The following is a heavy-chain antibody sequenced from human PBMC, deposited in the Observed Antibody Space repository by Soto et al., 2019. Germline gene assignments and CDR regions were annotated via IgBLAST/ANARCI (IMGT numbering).Heavy chain of an antibody. CDR3: VRAIGHYGMDV. Sequence: PGGSLRLSCVASGFIFSNCWMHWVRQVPGVGLVWVSHINSDGSSTTYADSVKGRFTISRDNAKNTLYLQMNSLRAEDTAVYYCVRAIGHYGMDVWGRGTTVTVSS. J-gene: IGHJ6*02. V-gene: IGHV3-74*01. CDR2: INSDGSST. CDR1: GFIFSNCW. D-gene: IGHD3-22*01.